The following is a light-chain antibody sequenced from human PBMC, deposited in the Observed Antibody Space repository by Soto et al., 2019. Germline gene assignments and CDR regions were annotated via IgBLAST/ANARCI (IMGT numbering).Light chain of an antibody. V-gene: IGKV3-20*01. CDR1: QSVSSSY. Sequence: EIVLTQSPGTLSLSPGERATLSCRASQSVSSSYLAWYQQKPGQAPRRLIYGAFSRATGIPDRFSGSGSGTDFTLTISRLEPEDFAVYYCQQYGNSPLWTFGQGTKVEIK. J-gene: IGKJ1*01. CDR2: GAF. CDR3: QQYGNSPLWT.